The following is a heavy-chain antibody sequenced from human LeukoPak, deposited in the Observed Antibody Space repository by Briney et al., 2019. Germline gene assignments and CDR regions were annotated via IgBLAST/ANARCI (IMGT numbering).Heavy chain of an antibody. J-gene: IGHJ4*02. D-gene: IGHD2-15*01. CDR2: IYYSGST. Sequence: SETLSLTCTVSGGSISSYYWSWIRQPPGKGLEWIGYIYYSGSTNYNPSLKSRVTISVDPSKNQFSLKLSSVTAADTAVYYCARGWSHCSGGSCHWGFDYWGQGTLVTVSS. CDR1: GGSISSYY. V-gene: IGHV4-59*01. CDR3: ARGWSHCSGGSCHWGFDY.